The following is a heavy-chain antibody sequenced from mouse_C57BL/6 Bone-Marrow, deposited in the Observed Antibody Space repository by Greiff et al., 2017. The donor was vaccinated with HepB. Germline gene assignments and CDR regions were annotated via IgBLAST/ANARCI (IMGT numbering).Heavy chain of an antibody. CDR3: ARSLLWLRRWYFDV. CDR2: INPGSGGT. CDR1: GYAFTNYL. J-gene: IGHJ1*03. V-gene: IGHV1-54*01. Sequence: QVQLKESGAELVRPGTSVKVSCKASGYAFTNYLIEWVKQRPGQGLEWIGVINPGSGGTNYNEKFKGKATLTADKSSSTAYMQLSSLTSEDSAVYFCARSLLWLRRWYFDVWGTGTTVTVSS. D-gene: IGHD2-2*01.